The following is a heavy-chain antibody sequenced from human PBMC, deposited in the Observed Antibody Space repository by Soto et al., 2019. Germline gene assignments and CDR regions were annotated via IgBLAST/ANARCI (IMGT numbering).Heavy chain of an antibody. Sequence: GGSLRLSCAASGFTFDDYGMSWVRQAPGKGLEWVSGINWNGGSTGYADSVKGRFTISRDNAKNSLYLQMNSLRAEDTALYHCARSFIAAAGTGAFDIWGQGTMVTVSS. V-gene: IGHV3-20*01. CDR2: INWNGGST. CDR1: GFTFDDYG. J-gene: IGHJ3*02. CDR3: ARSFIAAAGTGAFDI. D-gene: IGHD6-13*01.